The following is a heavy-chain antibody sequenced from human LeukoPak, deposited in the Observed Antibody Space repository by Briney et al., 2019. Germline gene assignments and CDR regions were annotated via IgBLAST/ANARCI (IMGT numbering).Heavy chain of an antibody. CDR2: INHSGST. Sequence: SETLSLTCAVYGGSFSGYYWSWIRQPPGRGLEWIGEINHSGSTNYNPSLKSRVTISVDTSKNQFSLKLSSVTAADTAVYYCARVRYGSGSYPYWGQGTLVTVSS. J-gene: IGHJ4*02. D-gene: IGHD3-10*01. CDR3: ARVRYGSGSYPY. CDR1: GGSFSGYY. V-gene: IGHV4-34*01.